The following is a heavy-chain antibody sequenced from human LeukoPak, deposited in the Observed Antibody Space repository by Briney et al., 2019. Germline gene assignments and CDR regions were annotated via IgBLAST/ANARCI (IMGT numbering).Heavy chain of an antibody. V-gene: IGHV4-59*08. J-gene: IGHJ3*02. CDR1: GGSITGYH. CDR2: IYYSGST. Sequence: SEALSLTCTVSGGSITGYHWSWIRQPPGKGLEWVGYIYYSGSTNYNPSLKSRVTISVDTSKNQFSLKLTSVTAADTAVYYCARHNSGYYFLAFDIWGQGTMVTVSS. D-gene: IGHD3-22*01. CDR3: ARHNSGYYFLAFDI.